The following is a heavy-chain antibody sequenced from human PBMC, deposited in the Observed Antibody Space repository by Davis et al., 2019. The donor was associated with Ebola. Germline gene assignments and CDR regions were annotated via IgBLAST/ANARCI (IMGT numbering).Heavy chain of an antibody. Sequence: PSETLSLTCTVFGVSISRHYWSWIRQPPGKRLEWIGSIYYTGSTNYNSSLYSRVTISVDTSKNQFSLKLNSVTAADTAMYFCAERGGSVWGQGTLVTVSS. CDR1: GVSISRHY. CDR2: IYYTGST. CDR3: AERGGSV. J-gene: IGHJ4*02. V-gene: IGHV4-59*11. D-gene: IGHD3-16*01.